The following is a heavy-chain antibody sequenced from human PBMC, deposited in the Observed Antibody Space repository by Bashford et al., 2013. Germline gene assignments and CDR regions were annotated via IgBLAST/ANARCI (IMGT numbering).Heavy chain of an antibody. Sequence: VASVKVSCKASGYSLTGYFLHWVRRAPGQGLEWMGWINPNSGGTDYAQKFQGRVTMTRDTSITTAYMELSRLRSDDTAVLYCARTAVDATVDYYYYGMDVVGAKGPRSPSP. CDR1: GYSLTGYF. CDR3: ARTAVDATVDYYYYGMDV. CDR2: INPNSGGT. V-gene: IGHV1-2*02. D-gene: IGHD5-18*01. J-gene: IGHJ6*02.